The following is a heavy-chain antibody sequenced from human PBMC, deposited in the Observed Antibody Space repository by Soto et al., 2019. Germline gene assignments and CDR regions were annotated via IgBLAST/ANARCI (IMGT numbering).Heavy chain of an antibody. J-gene: IGHJ4*02. CDR1: GGSVSSGSYY. Sequence: QVQLQESGPGLVKPSETLSLTCTVSGGSVSSGSYYWSWIRQPPGKGLEWIGYIYYSGSTNYNPSLKSRVTISGDTSKNQFSLKLSSVTAADPAVYYCARVDSSSWNWCQGTLVTVSS. D-gene: IGHD6-6*01. CDR3: ARVDSSSWN. CDR2: IYYSGST. V-gene: IGHV4-61*01.